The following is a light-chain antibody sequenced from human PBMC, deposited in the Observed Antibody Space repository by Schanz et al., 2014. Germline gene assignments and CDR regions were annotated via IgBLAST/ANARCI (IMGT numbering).Light chain of an antibody. CDR2: FND. J-gene: IGLJ2*01. CDR1: SSNIGSNS. Sequence: QSVLTQPPSASGTPGQRVTISCSGSSSNIGSNSVNWYQQLPGTAPKVLIYFNDQRPSGVPDRFSASKSGTSASLAITGLQPEDEADYYCCSYAGRSLIFGGGTKLTVL. CDR3: CSYAGRSLI. V-gene: IGLV1-44*01.